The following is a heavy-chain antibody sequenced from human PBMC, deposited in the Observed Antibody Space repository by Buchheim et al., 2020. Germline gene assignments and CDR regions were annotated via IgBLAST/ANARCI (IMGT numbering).Heavy chain of an antibody. CDR2: MYNSGST. CDR3: ARGTPRYYFDF. CDR1: GDSMERGGFY. J-gene: IGHJ4*02. D-gene: IGHD3-10*01. V-gene: IGHV4-31*03. Sequence: QVQLQESGPGLVKPSQTLSLTCTVSGDSMERGGFYWNWIRQHPGMGLEFIGYMYNSGSTYFNPSLRSRVTISADTSKNKFSLKLSSVTAADTAVYFCARGTPRYYFDFWGQGTL.